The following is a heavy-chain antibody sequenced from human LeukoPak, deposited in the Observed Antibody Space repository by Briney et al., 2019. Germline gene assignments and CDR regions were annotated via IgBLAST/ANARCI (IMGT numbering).Heavy chain of an antibody. CDR1: GGSISSYY. D-gene: IGHD6-6*01. CDR2: IYYSGST. V-gene: IGHV4-59*08. Sequence: SETLSLTCAVSGGSISSYYWSWIRQPPGKGLEWIGYIYYSGSTNYNPSLKSRVTISVDTSKNQFSLKLSSVTAADTAVYYCARLRRGGSSFANWFDPWGQGTLVTVSS. J-gene: IGHJ5*02. CDR3: ARLRRGGSSFANWFDP.